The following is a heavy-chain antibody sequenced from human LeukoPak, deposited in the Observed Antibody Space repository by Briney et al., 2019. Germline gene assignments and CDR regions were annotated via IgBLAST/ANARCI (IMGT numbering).Heavy chain of an antibody. V-gene: IGHV1-18*01. CDR2: ISAYNGNT. J-gene: IGHJ4*02. Sequence: ASVTVSCKASGYTFTSYGISWLRQAPGQGLEWMGWISAYNGNTNYAQKLQGRVTMTTDTSTSTAYMGLRSLRSDDTAVYYCAIGKYYDFWSGYHFDYWGQGTLVTVSS. CDR3: AIGKYYDFWSGYHFDY. D-gene: IGHD3-3*01. CDR1: GYTFTSYG.